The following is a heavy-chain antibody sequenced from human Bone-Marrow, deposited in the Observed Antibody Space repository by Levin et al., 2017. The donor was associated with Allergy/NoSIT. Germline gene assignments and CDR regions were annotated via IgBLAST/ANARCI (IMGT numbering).Heavy chain of an antibody. CDR1: GVSFSSINYY. CDR3: ARLTHYTGGWYGWYFDL. Sequence: SCTVSGVSFSSINYYWGWIRQSPGKGLEWIGYVSHSGSTYYDPSLKSRVTISVDTSKNQFSLKVSSVTTADTAVYFCARLTHYTGGWYGWYFDLWGRGTLVTVSS. CDR2: VSHSGST. J-gene: IGHJ2*01. V-gene: IGHV4-39*01. D-gene: IGHD6-19*01.